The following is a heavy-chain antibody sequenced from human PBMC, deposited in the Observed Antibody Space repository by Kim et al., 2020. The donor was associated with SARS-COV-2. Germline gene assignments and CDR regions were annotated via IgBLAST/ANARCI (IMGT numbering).Heavy chain of an antibody. D-gene: IGHD6-6*01. J-gene: IGHJ6*02. CDR3: VSGSSSRYGMDV. CDR2: K. V-gene: IGHV3-7*01. Sequence: KYDVDSVKGRFTISRDNAKNSLYLQMNSLRAEDTAVYYCVSGSSSRYGMDVWGQGTTVTVSS.